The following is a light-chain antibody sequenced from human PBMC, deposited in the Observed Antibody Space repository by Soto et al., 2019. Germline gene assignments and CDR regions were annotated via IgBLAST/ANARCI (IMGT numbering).Light chain of an antibody. J-gene: IGKJ2*01. Sequence: EIVMTQSPASLSVSPGDGAALCCRASQSVASNVAWYQQKPGQGPRLLIHGASTRAVGVPARFSGSGSGTDFTLTINSLQSEDFAVYYCQQYHNWPPQYTFGQGTKLQIK. CDR2: GAS. CDR3: QQYHNWPPQYT. CDR1: QSVASN. V-gene: IGKV3-15*01.